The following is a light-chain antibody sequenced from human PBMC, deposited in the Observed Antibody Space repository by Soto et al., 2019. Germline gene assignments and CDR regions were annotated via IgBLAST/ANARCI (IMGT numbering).Light chain of an antibody. J-gene: IGLJ3*02. Sequence: QSVLTQPPSVSGAPGQRVTISCTGSSSNIGAGYDVHWYQQLPGTAPKLLIYGNSNRPSGVPDRFSGSKSGTSASLAITGVQAEDEADYYCQYYDSSRSGSGVFGGGTKLTVL. CDR2: GNS. CDR3: QYYDSSRSGSGV. CDR1: SSNIGAGYD. V-gene: IGLV1-40*01.